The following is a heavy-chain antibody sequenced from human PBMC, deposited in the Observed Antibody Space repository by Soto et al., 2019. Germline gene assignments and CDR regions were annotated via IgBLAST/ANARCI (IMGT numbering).Heavy chain of an antibody. CDR2: INTDGSTT. CDR3: VRVLYATYAFDI. J-gene: IGHJ3*02. Sequence: EVQLVESGGGLVQPGGSLRLSCAASGFTFSSHWMHWVRQAPGKGLVWVSRINTDGSTTTYADFVKGRFTISRDNAKNTLYLQMNSLRAEDTAVYYCVRVLYATYAFDIWGQGTMVTVSS. D-gene: IGHD1-26*01. V-gene: IGHV3-74*01. CDR1: GFTFSSHW.